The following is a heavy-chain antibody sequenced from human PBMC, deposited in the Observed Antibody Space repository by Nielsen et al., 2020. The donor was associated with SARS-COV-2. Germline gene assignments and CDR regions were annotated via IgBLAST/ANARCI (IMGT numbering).Heavy chain of an antibody. CDR3: ARGAGGLSGPFDY. J-gene: IGHJ4*02. CDR1: GFTFSSCA. CDR2: ISSDGNTK. D-gene: IGHD6-19*01. V-gene: IGHV3-30*03. Sequence: GGSLRLSCAASGFTFSSCAMHWVRQAPGKGLEWVPVISSDGNTKYYLDSVKGRFTISRDTSKNTVYLQMNSLRVDDTAVYYCARGAGGLSGPFDYWGQGTLVTVSS.